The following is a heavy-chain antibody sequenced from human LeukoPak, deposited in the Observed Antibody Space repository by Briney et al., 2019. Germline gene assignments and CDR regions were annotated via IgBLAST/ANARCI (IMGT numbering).Heavy chain of an antibody. J-gene: IGHJ5*02. CDR3: ARDGIAAAGTGWFDP. CDR2: IWYDGSNK. D-gene: IGHD6-13*01. Sequence: PGRSLRLSCAASGFTFSSYGMHWVRQAPGKGLEWVAVIWYDGSNKYYADSVKGRFTISRDNSKNTLYLQMNSLRAEDTAVYYCARDGIAAAGTGWFDPWGQGTLVTVSS. V-gene: IGHV3-33*01. CDR1: GFTFSSYG.